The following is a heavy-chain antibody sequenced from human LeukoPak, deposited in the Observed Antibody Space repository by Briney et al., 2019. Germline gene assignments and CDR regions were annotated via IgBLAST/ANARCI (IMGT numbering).Heavy chain of an antibody. CDR1: GYSLTDLS. J-gene: IGHJ4*02. V-gene: IGHV1-24*01. CDR3: ARDRAGPYYFDY. Sequence: GASVKVSCKVSGYSLTDLSMHWVRQVPGEGLEWLGGFDPEDGQILYAQKFQGRVTMTRNTSISTAYMELSSLRSEDTAVYYCARDRAGPYYFDYWGQGTLVTVSS. CDR2: FDPEDGQI.